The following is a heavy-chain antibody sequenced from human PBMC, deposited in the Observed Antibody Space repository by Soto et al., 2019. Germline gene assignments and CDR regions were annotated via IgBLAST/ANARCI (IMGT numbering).Heavy chain of an antibody. CDR1: GFTFSSYG. V-gene: IGHV3-30*18. J-gene: IGHJ4*02. CDR3: AKELQAPVYYFDY. CDR2: ISYDGSNK. Sequence: PGGSLRLSCAASGFTFSSYGMHWVRQAPGKGLEWVAVISYDGSNKYYADSVKGRFTISRGNSKNTLYLQMNSLRAEDTAVYYCAKELQAPVYYFDYWGQGTLVTVSS.